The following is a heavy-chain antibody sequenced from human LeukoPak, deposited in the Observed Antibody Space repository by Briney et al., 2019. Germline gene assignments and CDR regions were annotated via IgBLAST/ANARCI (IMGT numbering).Heavy chain of an antibody. J-gene: IGHJ3*02. Sequence: GASVKVSCKASGYAFTDYYIQWVRQAPGQGLEWMGRINPNNGDTDYAQKFRGRVTLTRDTSISTAYLELSGLGSDDTAVFYCARLSTPSRRWLAAFDIWGQGTIVTVSS. D-gene: IGHD6-19*01. V-gene: IGHV1-2*02. CDR2: INPNNGDT. CDR1: GYAFTDYY. CDR3: ARLSTPSRRWLAAFDI.